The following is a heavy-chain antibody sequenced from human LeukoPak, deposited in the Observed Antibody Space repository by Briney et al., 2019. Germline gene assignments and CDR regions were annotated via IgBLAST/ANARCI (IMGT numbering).Heavy chain of an antibody. CDR1: GFTFSGYY. CDR3: VRDRSPNRIGAPDY. J-gene: IGHJ1*01. CDR2: ISDTSSHE. D-gene: IGHD2/OR15-2a*01. V-gene: IGHV3-11*06. Sequence: AGSLRLSYSASGFTFSGYYMMWLRQAPGKELVGVSYISDTSSHENYTDSVKGRFTISRDNAQSSLYLQMSSLRAEDTALYYCVRDRSPNRIGAPDYWGQGTLVTVSS.